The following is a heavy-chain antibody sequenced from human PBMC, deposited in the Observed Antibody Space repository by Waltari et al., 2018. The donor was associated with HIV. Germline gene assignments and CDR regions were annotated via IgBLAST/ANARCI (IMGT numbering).Heavy chain of an antibody. Sequence: QVQLVQSGAEVKKPGSSVKVSCKASGGTFSSYAISWVRQAPGQGLEWMGGIIPIFGTANYAQKFQGRVTITADESTSTAYMELSSLRSEDTAVYYCAGARPVVVVAAIRGANWFDPWGQGTLVTVSS. CDR2: IIPIFGTA. D-gene: IGHD2-15*01. CDR3: AGARPVVVVAAIRGANWFDP. V-gene: IGHV1-69*01. J-gene: IGHJ5*02. CDR1: GGTFSSYA.